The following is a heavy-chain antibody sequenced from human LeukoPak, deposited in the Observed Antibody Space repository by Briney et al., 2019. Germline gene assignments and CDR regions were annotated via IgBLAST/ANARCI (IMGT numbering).Heavy chain of an antibody. CDR3: ARDRRQLWSYYYYYYYMDV. V-gene: IGHV3-11*04. CDR1: GFTFSDYY. CDR2: ISSSGSTI. J-gene: IGHJ6*03. Sequence: GGSLRLSCAASGFTFSDYYMSWIRQAPGKGLEWVSYISSSGSTIYYADSVKGRFTISGDNAKNSLYLQMNSLRAEDTAVYYCARDRRQLWSYYYYYYYMDVWGKGTTVTVSS. D-gene: IGHD5-18*01.